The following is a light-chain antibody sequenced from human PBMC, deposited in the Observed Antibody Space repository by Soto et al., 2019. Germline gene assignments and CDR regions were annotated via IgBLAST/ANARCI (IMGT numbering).Light chain of an antibody. CDR1: SSDVGSYNL. J-gene: IGLJ1*01. Sequence: VSGSPGQSITISCTGTSSDVGSYNLVSWYQQHPGKAPKLMIYEVSKRPSGVSNRFSGSKSGNTASLTISGLQAEDEADYYCCSYAGSSTFVFGTGTKVTVL. V-gene: IGLV2-23*02. CDR2: EVS. CDR3: CSYAGSSTFV.